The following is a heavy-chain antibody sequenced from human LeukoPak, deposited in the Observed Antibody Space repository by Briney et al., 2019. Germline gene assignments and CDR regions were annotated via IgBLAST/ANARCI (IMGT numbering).Heavy chain of an antibody. CDR2: FRGSGGST. CDR3: AKERGAFDI. CDR1: GFTFSSYT. Sequence: AGGSLRLSCAASGFTFSSYTMNWVRQAPGKGLEWVSGFRGSGGSTHYADSVKGRFTISRDNSKNTVYLQMNSLRAEDTAVYYCAKERGAFDIWGQGTMVTVSS. V-gene: IGHV3-23*01. J-gene: IGHJ3*02. D-gene: IGHD3-10*01.